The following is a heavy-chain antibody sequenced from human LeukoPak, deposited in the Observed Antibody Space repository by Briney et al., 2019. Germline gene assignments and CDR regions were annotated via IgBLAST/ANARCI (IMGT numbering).Heavy chain of an antibody. V-gene: IGHV1-8*01. D-gene: IGHD3-9*01. CDR1: RDTFTSYD. CDR3: ARGRRPNYDILTGYLWFRQSYYYGTDV. J-gene: IGHJ6*02. CDR2: MNPNSGNT. Sequence: ASLKVSCKASRDTFTSYDINWVRQATGQGLEWMGWMNPNSGNTGYAQKFQGRVTMTRNTSISTAYMELSSLRAEDTAVYYCARGRRPNYDILTGYLWFRQSYYYGTDVWGQGTTVTVSS.